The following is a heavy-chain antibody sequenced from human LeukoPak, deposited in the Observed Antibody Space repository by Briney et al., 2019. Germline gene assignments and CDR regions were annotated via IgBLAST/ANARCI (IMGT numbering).Heavy chain of an antibody. J-gene: IGHJ4*02. CDR1: GFTFSSYA. CDR3: AKDRRIAVAGTNKEYYFDY. Sequence: GGSLRLSCAASGFTFSSYAMSWVRQAPGKGLEWVSAISGSGGSTYYADSVKGRFTISRDNSKNTLYLQMNSLRAEDTAVYYCAKDRRIAVAGTNKEYYFDYWGQGTLVAVSS. CDR2: ISGSGGST. D-gene: IGHD6-19*01. V-gene: IGHV3-23*01.